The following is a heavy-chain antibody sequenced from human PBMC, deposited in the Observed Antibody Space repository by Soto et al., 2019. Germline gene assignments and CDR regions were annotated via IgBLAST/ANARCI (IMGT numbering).Heavy chain of an antibody. V-gene: IGHV4-31*03. Sequence: QVQLQESGPGLVKPSQTLSLTCSVSGASIRSGGYYWSWLRQHPERGLEWLGSFYNSGTTYYTPTLESRIIMSADTSKNQLSLDLTSVSAADTAGYYCAASHSSGWYRIDSWGPGTLVTVSS. D-gene: IGHD6-19*01. J-gene: IGHJ4*02. CDR3: AASHSSGWYRIDS. CDR2: FYNSGTT. CDR1: GASIRSGGYY.